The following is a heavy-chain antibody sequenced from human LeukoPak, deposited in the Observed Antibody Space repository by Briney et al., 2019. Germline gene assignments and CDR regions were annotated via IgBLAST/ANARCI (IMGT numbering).Heavy chain of an antibody. J-gene: IGHJ4*02. V-gene: IGHV4-39*01. CDR2: IYYSGST. CDR1: GGSISSSSYY. D-gene: IGHD3-3*01. CDR3: ARSITIFGLVNLADY. Sequence: SETLSLTCTVSGGSISSSSYYWGWIRQPPGKGLEWIGSIYYSGSTYYNPSLKSRVSISVDTSKNQFSLKLSSVTAADTAVYYRARSITIFGLVNLADYWGQGTLVTVSS.